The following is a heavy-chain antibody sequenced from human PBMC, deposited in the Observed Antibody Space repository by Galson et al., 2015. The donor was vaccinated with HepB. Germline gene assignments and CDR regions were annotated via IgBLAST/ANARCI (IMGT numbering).Heavy chain of an antibody. V-gene: IGHV4-34*01. Sequence: LSLTCAVYGGSFSGYYWSWIRQPPGKGLEWIGEINHSGSTNYNPSLKSRVTISVDTSKNQFSLKLSSVTAADTAVYYCASRPITILDGMDVWGQGTTVTVSS. CDR2: INHSGST. D-gene: IGHD3-9*01. CDR3: ASRPITILDGMDV. J-gene: IGHJ6*02. CDR1: GGSFSGYY.